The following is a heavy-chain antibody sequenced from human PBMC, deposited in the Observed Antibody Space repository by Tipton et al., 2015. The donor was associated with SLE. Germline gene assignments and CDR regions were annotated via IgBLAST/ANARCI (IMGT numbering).Heavy chain of an antibody. D-gene: IGHD3-22*01. CDR1: GGSISSSSYY. CDR3: ARGTNYDSSGYYSY. CDR2: IYYSGST. J-gene: IGHJ4*02. Sequence: TLSLTCTLSGGSISSSSYYWGWIRQPPGKGLEWIGSIYYSGSTYYNPSLKSRVTISVDTSKNQFSLKLSSVTAADTALYYCARGTNYDSSGYYSYWGQGTLVTVSS. V-gene: IGHV4-39*01.